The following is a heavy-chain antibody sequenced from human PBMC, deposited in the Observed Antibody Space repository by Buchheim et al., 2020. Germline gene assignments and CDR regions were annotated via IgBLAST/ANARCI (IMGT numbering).Heavy chain of an antibody. V-gene: IGHV3-21*01. J-gene: IGHJ6*02. Sequence: EVQLVESGGGLVKPGGSLRLSCAASGFTFSSYSMNWVHQAPGKGLEWVSSISSSSSYIYYADSVKGRFTISRDNAKNSLYLQMNSLRAEDTAVYYCASLNLNFLEGGINYYGMDVWGQGTT. CDR2: ISSSSSYI. CDR3: ASLNLNFLEGGINYYGMDV. D-gene: IGHD3-3*01. CDR1: GFTFSSYS.